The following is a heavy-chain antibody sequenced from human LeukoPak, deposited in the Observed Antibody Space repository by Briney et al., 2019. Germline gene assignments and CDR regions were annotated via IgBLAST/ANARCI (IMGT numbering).Heavy chain of an antibody. CDR1: GFTFSDYY. CDR2: ISSSSSST. Sequence: PGGSLRLSCAASGFTFSDYYMTWIRQAPGKGLEWVSYISSSSSSTNYADSVKGRFTISGDNAKNSLYLQMNSLRAEDTAVYYCARGSYEWFHFPHWGQGTLVTVSS. V-gene: IGHV3-11*05. D-gene: IGHD3-3*01. CDR3: ARGSYEWFHFPH. J-gene: IGHJ1*01.